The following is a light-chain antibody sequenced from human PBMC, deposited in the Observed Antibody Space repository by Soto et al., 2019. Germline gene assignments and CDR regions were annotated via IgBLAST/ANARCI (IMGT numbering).Light chain of an antibody. V-gene: IGKV3-20*01. J-gene: IGKJ5*01. Sequence: EIVLTQSPATLSVSPGERATLSCRASQRVSRNLAWYQQKPGQAPRLLIYAASTRATGIPDRFSGSGSGTDFTLTISRLEPEDFAVFYCQQYAVSPITFGQGTRLEIK. CDR1: QRVSRN. CDR3: QQYAVSPIT. CDR2: AAS.